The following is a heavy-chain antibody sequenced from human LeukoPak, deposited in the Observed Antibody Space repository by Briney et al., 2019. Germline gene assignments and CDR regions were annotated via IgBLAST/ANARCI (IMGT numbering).Heavy chain of an antibody. CDR2: MNPNSGNT. J-gene: IGHJ4*02. CDR1: GYTFTSYD. Sequence: ASVKVSCKASGYTFTSYDINWVRQATGQGLEWMGWMNPNSGNTGYAQKFQGRVTMTRNTSISTAYMELSGLRSEDTAVYYCARGPAMTTVTTGDYWGQGTLVTVSS. V-gene: IGHV1-8*01. CDR3: ARGPAMTTVTTGDY. D-gene: IGHD4-17*01.